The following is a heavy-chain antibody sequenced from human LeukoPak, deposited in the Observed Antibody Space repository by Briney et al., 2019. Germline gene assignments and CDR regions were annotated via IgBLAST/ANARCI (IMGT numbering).Heavy chain of an antibody. CDR3: AKSDCSGGSCQYYFDY. D-gene: IGHD2-15*01. V-gene: IGHV3-23*01. J-gene: IGHJ4*02. CDR2: ISGSGGST. CDR1: GFTFSSYA. Sequence: GGSLRLSCAASGFTFSSYAMSWVRQAPGKGLEWVSAISGSGGSTYHADSVKGRFTISRDNSKNTLYLQMNSLRAEDTAVYYCAKSDCSGGSCQYYFDYWGQGTLVTVSS.